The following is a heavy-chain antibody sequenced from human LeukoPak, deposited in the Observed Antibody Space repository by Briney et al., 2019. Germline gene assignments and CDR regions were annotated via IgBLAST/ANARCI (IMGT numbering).Heavy chain of an antibody. J-gene: IGHJ4*02. CDR1: GFTFSGYA. V-gene: IGHV3-30*04. CDR3: ATTLGSGWKFDY. D-gene: IGHD6-19*01. Sequence: PGRSLRLSCAASGFTFSGYAMHWVRQAPGKGLEWVTVISYDGSNKYYADSVQGRVTISRDNSKNTLYLQMNSLRPDDTAVYYCATTLGSGWKFDYWGQGTLVTVSS. CDR2: ISYDGSNK.